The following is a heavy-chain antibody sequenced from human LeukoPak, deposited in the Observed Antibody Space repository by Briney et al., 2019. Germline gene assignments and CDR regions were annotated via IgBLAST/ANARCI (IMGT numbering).Heavy chain of an antibody. V-gene: IGHV3-9*01. D-gene: IGHD5-12*01. CDR1: GFTFDDYA. J-gene: IGHJ4*02. Sequence: GGSLRLSCAASGFTFDDYAMHWVRQAPGKGLEWVSGISWKSGSIGYADSVKGQFTISRDNAKNSLYLQMNSLRAEDTALYYCAKVTTRWDSGYDFGYWGQGTLVTVSS. CDR3: AKVTTRWDSGYDFGY. CDR2: ISWKSGSI.